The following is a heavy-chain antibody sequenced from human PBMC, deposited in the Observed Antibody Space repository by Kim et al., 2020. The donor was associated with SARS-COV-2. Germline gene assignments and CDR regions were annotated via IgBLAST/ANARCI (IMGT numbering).Heavy chain of an antibody. D-gene: IGHD2-2*01. CDR1: GYTFTDYY. J-gene: IGHJ6*02. Sequence: ASVKVSCKASGYTFTDYYMHWVQQAPGQGLEWMGWINPNSGGTNYAQKFQGRVTMTRDTSISKAYVELSRLRSDDTAVYYCARDSEYCSSTSCPRDNGMDVWGQGTTVTVSS. CDR2: INPNSGGT. V-gene: IGHV1-2*02. CDR3: ARDSEYCSSTSCPRDNGMDV.